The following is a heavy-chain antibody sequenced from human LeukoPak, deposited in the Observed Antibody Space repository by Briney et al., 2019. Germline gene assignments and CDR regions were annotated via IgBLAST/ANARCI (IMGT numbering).Heavy chain of an antibody. CDR3: ARDDDFWTGGYYYYYMDV. CDR2: IYTSGST. CDR1: GGSISSGSYY. D-gene: IGHD3-3*01. J-gene: IGHJ6*03. V-gene: IGHV4-61*02. Sequence: PSETLSLTCTVSGGSISSGSYYWSWIRQPAGKGLEWIGRIYTSGSTNYNPSLKSRVTISVDTSKNQSSLKLSSVTAADTAVYYCARDDDFWTGGYYYYYMDVWGKGTTVTVSS.